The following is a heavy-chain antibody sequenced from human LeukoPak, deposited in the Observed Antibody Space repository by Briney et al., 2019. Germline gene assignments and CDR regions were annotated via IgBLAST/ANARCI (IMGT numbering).Heavy chain of an antibody. CDR1: GFTFSSYA. J-gene: IGHJ4*02. D-gene: IGHD1-26*01. CDR3: AKDLGATDFDY. CDR2: ISGSGGST. Sequence: GGSLRLSCAASGFTFSSYAIHWVRQAPGKGLEWVSAISGSGGSTYYADSVKGRFTISRDNSKNTLYLQMNSLRAEDTAVYYCAKDLGATDFDYWGQGTLVTVSS. V-gene: IGHV3-23*01.